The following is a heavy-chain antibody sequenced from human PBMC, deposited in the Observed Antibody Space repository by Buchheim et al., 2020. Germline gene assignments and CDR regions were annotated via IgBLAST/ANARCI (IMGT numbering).Heavy chain of an antibody. J-gene: IGHJ4*02. D-gene: IGHD5/OR15-5a*01. Sequence: EVQLVQSGAELKKPGESLKISCKGSGYSFSNYWIGWVRQMPGKGLEWMGIIYPGDSDTKYSPSFQGQVTIPADRSINTAYLQWSSLKASDTAIYYCARHPISDVYYFDYWGQGTL. CDR2: IYPGDSDT. CDR1: GYSFSNYW. CDR3: ARHPISDVYYFDY. V-gene: IGHV5-51*01.